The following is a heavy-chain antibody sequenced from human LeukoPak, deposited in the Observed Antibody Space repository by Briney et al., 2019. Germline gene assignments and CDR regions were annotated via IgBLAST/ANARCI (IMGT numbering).Heavy chain of an antibody. CDR1: GGSISSGSYY. CDR3: ARYDFNKFFDY. CDR2: IYTSGST. D-gene: IGHD3-3*01. J-gene: IGHJ4*02. V-gene: IGHV4-61*02. Sequence: PSETLSLTCTVSGGSISSGSYYWSWIRQPAGKGLEWIGRIYTSGSTNYNPSLKSRVTMSVDTPKNQFSLKVSSVTAADTAVYYCARYDFNKFFDYWGQGTLVTVSS.